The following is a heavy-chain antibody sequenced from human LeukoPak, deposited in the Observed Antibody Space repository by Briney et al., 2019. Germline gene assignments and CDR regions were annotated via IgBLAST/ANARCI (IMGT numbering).Heavy chain of an antibody. CDR2: ISYDGSNK. Sequence: GGSLRLSCAASGFTFSSYAMHWVRQAPGKGLEWVAVISYDGSNKYYADSVKGRFTISRDNSKNTLYLQMNSLRAEDTAVYYCARSPFDYWGQGALVTVSS. J-gene: IGHJ4*02. CDR3: ARSPFDY. D-gene: IGHD2-15*01. V-gene: IGHV3-30*04. CDR1: GFTFSSYA.